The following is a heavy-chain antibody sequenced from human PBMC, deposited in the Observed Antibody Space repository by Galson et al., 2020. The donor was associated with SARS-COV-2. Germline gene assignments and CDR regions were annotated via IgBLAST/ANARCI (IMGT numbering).Heavy chain of an antibody. CDR2: INWNSGSI. D-gene: IGHD4-17*01. V-gene: IGHV3-9*01. CDR3: AKPLRLSLDAFDI. CDR1: GFTFNNYA. Sequence: GGSLRLSCTASGFTFNNYAMHWVRQAPGKGLEWVSGINWNSGSIDYADSVKGRFTISRDNAKNSLYLQMNSLRTEDTALYYFAKPLRLSLDAFDIWGQGTMVTVSS. J-gene: IGHJ3*02.